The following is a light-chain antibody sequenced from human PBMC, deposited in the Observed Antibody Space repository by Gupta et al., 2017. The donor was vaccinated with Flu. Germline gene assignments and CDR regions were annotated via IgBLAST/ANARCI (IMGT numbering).Light chain of an antibody. CDR3: CSYAGTYTHWV. J-gene: IGLJ3*02. CDR2: DVN. Sequence: QSALTQPRSVSGSPGQSVTISCPGTSSDVGGYNSVSWYQQYPGKAPKLMIYDVNKRPSGVPDRFSGSKSGNTASLTISGLQTEDEADFYCCSYAGTYTHWVFGGGTKLTVL. V-gene: IGLV2-11*01. CDR1: SSDVGGYNS.